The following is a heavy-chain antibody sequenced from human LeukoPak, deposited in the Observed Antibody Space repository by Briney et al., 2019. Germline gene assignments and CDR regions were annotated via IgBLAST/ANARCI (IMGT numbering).Heavy chain of an antibody. Sequence: ASVKVSCKASGYTFTSYGISWVRQAPGQGLEWMGWISAYNGNTNYAQNLQGRVTMTTDTSTSTAYMELRSLRSDDTAVYYCARDPEATVVIPVAYWGQGTLVTVSS. D-gene: IGHD4-23*01. CDR1: GYTFTSYG. V-gene: IGHV1-18*01. CDR2: ISAYNGNT. J-gene: IGHJ4*02. CDR3: ARDPEATVVIPVAY.